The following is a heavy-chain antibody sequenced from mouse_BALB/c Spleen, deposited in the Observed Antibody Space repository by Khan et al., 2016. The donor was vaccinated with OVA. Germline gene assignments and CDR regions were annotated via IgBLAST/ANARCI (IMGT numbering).Heavy chain of an antibody. CDR1: GYTFTSYW. J-gene: IGHJ2*01. V-gene: IGHV1S81*02. D-gene: IGHD1-1*01. CDR3: ARIKKIVATYFDY. CDR2: TNPTNGRT. Sequence: VQLQQSGAELVKAGASVKMSCKASGYTFTSYWMHWVKQRLGQGLEWFAETNPTNGRTYYNEKFKSKATLTVDKSSSTAYMLLSGPTFEDSAVYYCARIKKIVATYFDYWGQGTTLPGSS.